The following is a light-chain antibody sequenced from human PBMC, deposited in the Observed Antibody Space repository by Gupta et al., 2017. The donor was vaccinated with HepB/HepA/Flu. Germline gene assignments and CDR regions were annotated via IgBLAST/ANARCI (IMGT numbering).Light chain of an antibody. CDR2: EVN. J-gene: IGLJ2*01. V-gene: IGLV2-8*01. CDR3: SSYAGSNNVV. CDR1: SSDVGGYDH. Sequence: QSALTQPPSASGSPGQAVTISCTGTSSDVGGYDHVSWYQQHPGTAPKLMIFEVNQRPSGVPDRFSGSKSGNTASLTVSGLQADDEANYYCSSYAGSNNVVFGGGTKLTVL.